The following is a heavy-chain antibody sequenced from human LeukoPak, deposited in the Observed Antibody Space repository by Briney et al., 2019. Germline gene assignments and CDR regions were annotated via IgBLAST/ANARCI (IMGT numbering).Heavy chain of an antibody. CDR3: AREGGPYRPLDY. CDR2: VNLQGRT. V-gene: IGHV4-4*02. J-gene: IGHJ4*02. Sequence: PSGTLSLTCGVSGGSITSTNYWTWVRQPPGKGLEWIGEVNLQGRTNYNPSLMGRVAISVHMSENHISLQLTSVTAADTAVYYCAREGGPYRPLDYSGQGTLVTVSS. CDR1: GGSITSTNY.